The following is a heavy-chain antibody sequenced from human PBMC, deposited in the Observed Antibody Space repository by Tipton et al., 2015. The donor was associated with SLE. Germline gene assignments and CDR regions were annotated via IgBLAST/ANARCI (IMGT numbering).Heavy chain of an antibody. V-gene: IGHV4-59*08. CDR1: GDSITSDY. CDR3: VRLKWELLRGENY. CDR2: ISYSGST. Sequence: TLSLTCTVSGDSITSDYWTWIRQPPGKGLEWIGYISYSGSTNYNPSVRSRVSISVDTSKNQFSLKLSSVTAADTAVYYCVRLKWELLRGENYWGQGTLVTVSS. D-gene: IGHD1-26*01. J-gene: IGHJ4*02.